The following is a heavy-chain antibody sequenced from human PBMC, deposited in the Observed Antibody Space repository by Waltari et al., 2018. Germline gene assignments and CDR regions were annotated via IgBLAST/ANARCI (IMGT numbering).Heavy chain of an antibody. CDR1: EFTFSTYW. Sequence: EVQLVESGVGLVQPGGSLRLSCAVHEFTFSTYWMTWVRQASGRGLEWVANINYDGSEKNYVDSVKGRFTISRDKARNSLYLQMNSRRAEDTAVYYCATYRGLGYWGQGTLVTVSS. V-gene: IGHV3-7*03. J-gene: IGHJ4*02. D-gene: IGHD1-26*01. CDR2: INYDGSEK. CDR3: ATYRGLGY.